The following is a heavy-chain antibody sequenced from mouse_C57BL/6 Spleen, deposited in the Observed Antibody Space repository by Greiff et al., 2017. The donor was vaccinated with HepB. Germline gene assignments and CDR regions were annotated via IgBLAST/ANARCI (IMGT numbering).Heavy chain of an antibody. V-gene: IGHV1-81*01. J-gene: IGHJ2*01. CDR2: IYPRSGNT. Sequence: QVQLKESGAELARPGASVKLSCKASGYTFTSYGISWVKQRTGQGLEWIGEIYPRSGNTYYNEKFKGKATLTADKSSSTAYMELRSLTSEDSAVYFCARSKLGEWGYYFDYWGQGTTLTVSS. CDR1: GYTFTSYG. CDR3: ARSKLGEWGYYFDY. D-gene: IGHD4-1*01.